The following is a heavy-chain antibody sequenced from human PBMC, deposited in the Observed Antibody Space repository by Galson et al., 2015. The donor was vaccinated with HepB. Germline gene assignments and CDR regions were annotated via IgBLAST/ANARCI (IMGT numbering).Heavy chain of an antibody. Sequence: SVKVSCKASGYTFTSYDINWVRQATGQGLEWVGWMNPNSGNTGYAQKFQGRVTMTRNTSISTAYMELSSLRSEDTAEYYCARVPPPRYCSSTSCKGDWYFDLWGRGTLVTVSS. CDR3: ARVPPPRYCSSTSCKGDWYFDL. D-gene: IGHD2-2*01. CDR1: GYTFTSYD. CDR2: MNPNSGNT. J-gene: IGHJ2*01. V-gene: IGHV1-8*01.